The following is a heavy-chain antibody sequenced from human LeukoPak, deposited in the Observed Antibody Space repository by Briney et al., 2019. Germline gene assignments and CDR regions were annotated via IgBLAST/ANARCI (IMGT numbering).Heavy chain of an antibody. Sequence: PSETLSLTCTVSGGSISSYYWSWTRQPPGKGLEWIGYIYYSGSTNYNPSLKSRVTISVDTSKNQFSLKLSSVTAADTAVYYCARPVEMATVDAFDIWGQGTMVTVSS. V-gene: IGHV4-59*01. CDR3: ARPVEMATVDAFDI. D-gene: IGHD5-24*01. J-gene: IGHJ3*02. CDR2: IYYSGST. CDR1: GGSISSYY.